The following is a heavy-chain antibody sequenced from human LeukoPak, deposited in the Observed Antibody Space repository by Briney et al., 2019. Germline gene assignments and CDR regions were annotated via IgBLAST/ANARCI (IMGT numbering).Heavy chain of an antibody. CDR1: GGSVSSNIYY. D-gene: IGHD3-22*01. CDR2: IYYSGST. CDR3: AREDSSGYLGY. V-gene: IGHV4-61*01. Sequence: SETLSLTCTVSGGSVSSNIYYWNWIRQPPGKGLEWIGYIYYSGSTNYNPSLKSRVTISVDTSKYQFSLKLTSLTAADTAVYYCAREDSSGYLGYWGQGTLVTVSS. J-gene: IGHJ4*02.